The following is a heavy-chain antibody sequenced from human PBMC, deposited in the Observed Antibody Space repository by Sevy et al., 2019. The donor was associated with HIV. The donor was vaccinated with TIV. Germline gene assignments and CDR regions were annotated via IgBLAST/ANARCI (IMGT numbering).Heavy chain of an antibody. CDR1: GGSFSSGNYY. CDR2: IYNSGST. J-gene: IGHJ4*02. V-gene: IGHV4-61*02. Sequence: SETLSLTCTVSGGSFSSGNYYWSWIRQPAGKGLEWIGRIYNSGSTNYNPSLKSRVTISVDTSKNQFSLRLSSVTAAVTAVYYCARVDRAYYDGSAFDFWGQGTLVTVSS. CDR3: ARVDRAYYDGSAFDF. D-gene: IGHD3-22*01.